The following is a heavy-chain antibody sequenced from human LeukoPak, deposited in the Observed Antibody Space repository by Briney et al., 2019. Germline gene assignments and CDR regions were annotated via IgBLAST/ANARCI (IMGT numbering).Heavy chain of an antibody. V-gene: IGHV3-23*01. CDR3: AKDSTQLVPFGY. D-gene: IGHD6-13*01. CDR1: GFTFSSYS. Sequence: GGSLRLSCAASGFTFSSYSMNWVRQAPGKGLEWVSAISGSGGSTYYADSVKGRFTISRDNSKNTLYLQMNSLRAEDTAVYYCAKDSTQLVPFGYWGQGTLVTVSS. J-gene: IGHJ4*02. CDR2: ISGSGGST.